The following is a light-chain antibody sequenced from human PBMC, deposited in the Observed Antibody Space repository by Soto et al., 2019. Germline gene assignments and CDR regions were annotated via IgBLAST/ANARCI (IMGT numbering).Light chain of an antibody. CDR1: QGISSD. CDR3: QQLNSYPPT. Sequence: DIQLTQSPSFLSASVGDRVAITCRASQGISSDLAWYQQKPGKAPKLLIYAASTLQSGVPSRFSGSGSGTEFTLTISSLQPEDFATYYCQQLNSYPPTFGQGTRLEIK. V-gene: IGKV1-9*01. J-gene: IGKJ5*01. CDR2: AAS.